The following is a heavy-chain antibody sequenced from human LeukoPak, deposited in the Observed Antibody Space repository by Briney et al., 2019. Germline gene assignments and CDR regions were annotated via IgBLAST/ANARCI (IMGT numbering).Heavy chain of an antibody. CDR2: ISGSGGST. CDR3: AKDRDDSSGYWPLGDI. Sequence: GGSLRLSCAASGFTFSSYGMSWVRQAPGKGLEWVSAISGSGGSTYYADSVKGRFTISRDNSKNTLYLQMNSLRAEDTAVYYCAKDRDDSSGYWPLGDIWGQGTLVTVSS. J-gene: IGHJ4*02. CDR1: GFTFSSYG. V-gene: IGHV3-23*01. D-gene: IGHD3-22*01.